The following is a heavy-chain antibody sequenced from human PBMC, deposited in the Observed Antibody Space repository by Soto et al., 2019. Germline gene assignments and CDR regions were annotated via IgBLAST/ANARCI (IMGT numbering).Heavy chain of an antibody. CDR1: GVTFSSYW. CDR3: ARPLGWRDAFDI. D-gene: IGHD6-19*01. CDR2: IKQDGSEK. V-gene: IGHV3-7*01. Sequence: EVQLVESAGGLVQPGESLRLSCAASGVTFSSYWMTWVSQAPGKGLEWVANIKQDGSEKYYVDSVKGRFTISRDNAKNSLYLQMNTLRADDTAVYYCARPLGWRDAFDIWGQGTMVTVSS. J-gene: IGHJ3*02.